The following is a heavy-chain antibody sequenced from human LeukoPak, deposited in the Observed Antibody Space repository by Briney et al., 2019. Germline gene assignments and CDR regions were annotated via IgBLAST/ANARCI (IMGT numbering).Heavy chain of an antibody. CDR1: GGSFSGYY. V-gene: IGHV4-34*01. CDR2: INHSGST. J-gene: IGHJ3*02. D-gene: IGHD6-13*01. Sequence: SETLSLTCAVYGGSFSGYYWSWIRQPPGKGLEWIGEINHSGSTNYNPSLKSRVTISVDTSKNQFSLKLSSVTAADTAVYYCASPRGIAAAGGVRGAFDIWGQGTMVTVSS. CDR3: ASPRGIAAAGGVRGAFDI.